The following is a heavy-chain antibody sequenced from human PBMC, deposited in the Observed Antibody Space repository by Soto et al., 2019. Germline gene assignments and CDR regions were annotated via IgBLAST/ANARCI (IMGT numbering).Heavy chain of an antibody. J-gene: IGHJ4*02. CDR2: ISGSGGST. Sequence: PGGSLRLSCAASGFTFSRYAMSWVRQAPGKGLEWVSAISGSGGSTYYADSVKGRFTISRDNSKNTLYVQMNSLKAEDKAVYYSANPHGYSGPVLDYWGQGPWVPVSS. CDR3: ANPHGYSGPVLDY. CDR1: GFTFSRYA. V-gene: IGHV3-23*01. D-gene: IGHD3-3*01.